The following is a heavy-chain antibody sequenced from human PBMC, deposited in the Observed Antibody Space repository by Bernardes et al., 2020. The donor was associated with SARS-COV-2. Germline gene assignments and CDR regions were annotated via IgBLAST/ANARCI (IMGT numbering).Heavy chain of an antibody. V-gene: IGHV4-59*01. Sequence: SETLSLTCTVPGGSISSYYWSWIRQPPGKGLELIWYIYYSGSTNYNPSLKSRVTISVDTSKNQFSLKLSSVTAAETAVYYCSRGYYYDSSGYLDYWGQGNLVTVSS. D-gene: IGHD3-22*01. CDR1: GGSISSYY. J-gene: IGHJ4*02. CDR2: IYYSGST. CDR3: SRGYYYDSSGYLDY.